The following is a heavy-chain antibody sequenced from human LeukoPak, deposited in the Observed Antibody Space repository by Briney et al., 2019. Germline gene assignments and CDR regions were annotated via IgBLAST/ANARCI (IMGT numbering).Heavy chain of an antibody. CDR2: ISGSGGST. CDR1: GFSFSSYA. CDR3: ATGGRSGMAFDF. D-gene: IGHD2-8*01. V-gene: IGHV3-23*01. J-gene: IGHJ4*02. Sequence: GESLRLSCTGTGFSFSSYAMGWVRQAPGKGLEWVSGISGSGGSTYYADSVKGRFTISRDNSKSTLYLQMSSLRVEDTAVYYCATGGRSGMAFDFWGQGTLVTVSS.